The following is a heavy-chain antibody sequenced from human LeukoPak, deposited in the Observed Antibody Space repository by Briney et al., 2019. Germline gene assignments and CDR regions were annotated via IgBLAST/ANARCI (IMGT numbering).Heavy chain of an antibody. Sequence: PGGSLRLSCAASGFTFSSYSMNWVRQAPGKGLEWVSSISSSSSYIYYADSVKGRFTISRDNAKNSLYLQMNSLRAEDTAVYYCARGLAGVIAFDIWGQGTMVTVSS. D-gene: IGHD6-19*01. V-gene: IGHV3-21*01. J-gene: IGHJ3*02. CDR3: ARGLAGVIAFDI. CDR2: ISSSSSYI. CDR1: GFTFSSYS.